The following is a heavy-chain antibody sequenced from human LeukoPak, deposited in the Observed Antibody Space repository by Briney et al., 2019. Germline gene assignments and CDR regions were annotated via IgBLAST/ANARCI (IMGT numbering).Heavy chain of an antibody. D-gene: IGHD6-19*01. CDR3: ARDRGISSGWYGDFQH. CDR1: GFTFSSYA. CDR2: ISYDGSNK. Sequence: GSLRLSCAASGFTFSSYAMHWVRQAPGKGLEWVAVISYDGSNKYYADSVKGRFTISRDNSKNTLYLQMNSLRAEDTAVYYCARDRGISSGWYGDFQHWGQGTLVTVSS. J-gene: IGHJ1*01. V-gene: IGHV3-30-3*01.